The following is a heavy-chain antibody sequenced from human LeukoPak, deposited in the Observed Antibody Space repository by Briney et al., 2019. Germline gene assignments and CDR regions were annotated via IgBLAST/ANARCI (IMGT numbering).Heavy chain of an antibody. CDR3: ARDSGWYYDY. J-gene: IGHJ4*02. D-gene: IGHD6-19*01. CDR1: GGSISSYY. Sequence: PSETLSLTCTVSGGSISSYYWSWIRQPPGKGLEWIGYTYYSGSTNYNPSLKSRVTISVDTSKNQFSLKLSSVTAADTAVYYCARDSGWYYDYWGQGTLVTVSS. V-gene: IGHV4-59*01. CDR2: TYYSGST.